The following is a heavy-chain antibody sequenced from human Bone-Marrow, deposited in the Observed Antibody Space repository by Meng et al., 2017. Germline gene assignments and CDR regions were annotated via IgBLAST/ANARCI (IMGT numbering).Heavy chain of an antibody. CDR2: INAGNGDR. J-gene: IGHJ4*02. Sequence: ASVKVSCKASGYLFTSYPIYWVRQTPGQSLQWMGWINAGNGDRRYSQSFQGRLTITSDTSANTAYLELSSLRSEDTAVYYCARDLVLGENFRFGYWGQGTLVTVSS. D-gene: IGHD3-10*01. CDR1: GYLFTSYP. V-gene: IGHV1-3*01. CDR3: ARDLVLGENFRFGY.